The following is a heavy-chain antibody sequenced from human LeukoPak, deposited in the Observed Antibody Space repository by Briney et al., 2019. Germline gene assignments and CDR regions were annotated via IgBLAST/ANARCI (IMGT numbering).Heavy chain of an antibody. CDR3: ARDKGSGHGGGYYFDY. V-gene: IGHV3-66*01. CDR2: IYSGGST. J-gene: IGHJ4*02. D-gene: IGHD3-10*01. Sequence: HPGGSLRLSCAASGFTVSSNYMSWVRQAPGKGLEWVSVIYSGGSTYYADSVKGRFTISRDNSKNTLYLQMNSLRAEDTAVYYCARDKGSGHGGGYYFDYWGQGTLVTVSS. CDR1: GFTVSSNY.